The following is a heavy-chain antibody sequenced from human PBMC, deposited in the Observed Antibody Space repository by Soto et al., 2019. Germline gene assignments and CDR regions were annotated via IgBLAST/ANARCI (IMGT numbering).Heavy chain of an antibody. CDR3: HYIDYFNY. CDR2: ISPDSGGT. J-gene: IGHJ4*02. Sequence: XSVKVSCKASGYSFTGYYIHWVRQAPGQGLEWMGWISPDSGGTNYAQKFQGWVTVTRDTSITTAYMEMSRLTSDDSGFSGSHYIDYFNYWGQGALVTVSS. CDR1: GYSFTGYY. D-gene: IGHD1-26*01. V-gene: IGHV1-2*04.